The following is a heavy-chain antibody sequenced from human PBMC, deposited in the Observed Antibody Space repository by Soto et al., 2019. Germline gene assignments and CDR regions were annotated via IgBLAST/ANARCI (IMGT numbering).Heavy chain of an antibody. Sequence: QVQLVQSGAEMKKPGSSVKVSCQSSGGTFNTYAMNWVRQAPGQGPEWMGDISPMFGAANYAPQFQGRVTITADESTGTSYMQLRSLTSEDTALYICARDVQVHTSAFVWWGQGTRVTVSS. CDR2: ISPMFGAA. CDR3: ARDVQVHTSAFVW. V-gene: IGHV1-69*19. D-gene: IGHD3-9*01. CDR1: GGTFNTYA. J-gene: IGHJ4*02.